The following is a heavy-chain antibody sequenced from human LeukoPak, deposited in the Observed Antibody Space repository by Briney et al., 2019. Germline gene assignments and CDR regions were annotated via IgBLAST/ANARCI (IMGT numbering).Heavy chain of an antibody. CDR3: TTDAGYSSRWYNY. Sequence: GALRLSRVASGFTFSNAYMNWVRQAPGKGLEWVGRIKSKIDGETTDYAAPVKGRFIISRDDSRNTLYLQMNSLKAEDTAVYYCTTDAGYSSRWYNYWGQGTLVTVSS. J-gene: IGHJ4*02. CDR2: IKSKIDGETT. D-gene: IGHD6-13*01. CDR1: GFTFSNAY. V-gene: IGHV3-15*01.